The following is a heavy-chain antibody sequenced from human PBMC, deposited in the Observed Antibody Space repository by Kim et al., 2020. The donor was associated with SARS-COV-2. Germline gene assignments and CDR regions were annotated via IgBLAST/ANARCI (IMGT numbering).Heavy chain of an antibody. Sequence: SETLSLTCTVSGGSISSSSYYWGWIRQPPGKGLEWIGSIYYSGSTYYNPSLKSRVTISVDTSKNQFSLKLSSVTAADTAVYYCARRGYSYDHFDYWGQGTLVTVSS. CDR1: GGSISSSSYY. CDR3: ARRGYSYDHFDY. CDR2: IYYSGST. J-gene: IGHJ4*02. D-gene: IGHD5-18*01. V-gene: IGHV4-39*01.